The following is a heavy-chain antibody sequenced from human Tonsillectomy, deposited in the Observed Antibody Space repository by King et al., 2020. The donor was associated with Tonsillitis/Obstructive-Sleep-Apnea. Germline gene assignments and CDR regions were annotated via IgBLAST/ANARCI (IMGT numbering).Heavy chain of an antibody. CDR1: GFTFDDYG. J-gene: IGHJ4*02. CDR3: AKTLGLCSTTTCLPFEY. CDR2: INWSGGST. Sequence: VQLVESGGGVVRPGGSLRLSCAASGFTFDDYGMSWVRQAPGKGLEWVSAINWSGGSTDYADSVKGRFTISRDNAKNSLYLQMNSLRAEDTAFYYCAKTLGLCSTTTCLPFEYWGQGTLVTVSS. V-gene: IGHV3-20*04. D-gene: IGHD2-2*01.